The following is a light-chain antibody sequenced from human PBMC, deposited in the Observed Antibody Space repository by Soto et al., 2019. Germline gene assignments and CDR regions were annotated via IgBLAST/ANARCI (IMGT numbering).Light chain of an antibody. Sequence: QSVRLQPPSVAGSPGQSVTISCSGSSSNIGKYYVSWYQQVPGTAPTLLIYGNTQRPSGIPDRFSGSKSGTSATLAITGLQTGDEADYYCATWDGGLTPQGVFGTGTKLTVL. CDR3: ATWDGGLTPQGV. V-gene: IGLV1-51*01. J-gene: IGLJ1*01. CDR1: SSNIGKYY. CDR2: GNT.